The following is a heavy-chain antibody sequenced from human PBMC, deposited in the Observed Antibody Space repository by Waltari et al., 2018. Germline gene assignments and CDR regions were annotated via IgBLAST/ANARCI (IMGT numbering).Heavy chain of an antibody. CDR1: GFRVSYYA. Sequence: QAPLVESGGGVVQPGRSLRLSCAASGFRVSYYAMHWVRQAPGKGLEWVAVISSDGSNKYYADSVKGRFTISRDNSKNTLYLQMNSLRAEDTALYYCAKDRPYESSFWGQGTLVTVSS. CDR2: ISSDGSNK. J-gene: IGHJ4*02. V-gene: IGHV3-30*18. CDR3: AKDRPYESSF. D-gene: IGHD3-22*01.